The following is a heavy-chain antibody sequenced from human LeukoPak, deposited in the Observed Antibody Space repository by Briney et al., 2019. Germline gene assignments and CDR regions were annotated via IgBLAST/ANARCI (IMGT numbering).Heavy chain of an antibody. V-gene: IGHV3-49*04. D-gene: IGHD3-9*01. CDR1: GFTFGDYA. CDR3: TGRNYDILTGYPY. CDR2: IRSKAYGGTT. Sequence: PGGSLRLSCTASGFTFGDYAMSWVRQAPGKGLEWVGFIRSKAYGGTTEYAASVKGRFTISREDSKSIAYLQMNRLKTEDTAVYYCTGRNYDILTGYPYWGQGTLVTVSS. J-gene: IGHJ4*02.